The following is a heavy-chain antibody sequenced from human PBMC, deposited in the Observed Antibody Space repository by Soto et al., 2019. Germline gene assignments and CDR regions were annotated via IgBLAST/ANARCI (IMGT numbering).Heavy chain of an antibody. J-gene: IGHJ6*02. CDR2: TYYRSKLYN. V-gene: IGHV6-1*01. CDR1: VDSVSSNSAA. Sequence: PSQTLSLTCAISVDSVSSNSAAWNLISQSPSRGLEWLGRTYYRSKLYNDYAVSVKSRITINTDTSKNQFSLQLNSVTPEDTAVYYCARAPGYYDYGVDVWGQGTRVTVFS. CDR3: ARAPGYYDYGVDV.